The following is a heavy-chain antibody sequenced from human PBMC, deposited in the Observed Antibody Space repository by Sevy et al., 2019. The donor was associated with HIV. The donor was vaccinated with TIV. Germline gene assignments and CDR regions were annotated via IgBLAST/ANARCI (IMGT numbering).Heavy chain of an antibody. Sequence: GGSLRLSCAASGFNFSTYGMHWVRQDPGKGLEWVAVIWYDGSSKYYGDSVKGRFTISRDNSKNTLYLQMNSLRAEDTAVYYCARDKGYCSSTSCRRYYYGMDVWGQGTTVTVSS. V-gene: IGHV3-33*01. D-gene: IGHD2-2*01. CDR2: IWYDGSSK. CDR3: ARDKGYCSSTSCRRYYYGMDV. CDR1: GFNFSTYG. J-gene: IGHJ6*02.